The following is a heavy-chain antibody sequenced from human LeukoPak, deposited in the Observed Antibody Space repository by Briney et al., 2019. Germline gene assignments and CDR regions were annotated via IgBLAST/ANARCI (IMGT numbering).Heavy chain of an antibody. CDR1: GFSFSSYA. D-gene: IGHD2-15*01. J-gene: IGHJ4*02. V-gene: IGHV3-23*01. Sequence: PGGSLRLSCAASGFSFSSYAMSWVRQAPGKGLEWVSAISGSGGSTNYADSVKGRFTISRDNSKNTLYLQMNSLRAEDTAVYYCAKRSCSGGSCNFDYWGQGTLVTVSS. CDR2: ISGSGGST. CDR3: AKRSCSGGSCNFDY.